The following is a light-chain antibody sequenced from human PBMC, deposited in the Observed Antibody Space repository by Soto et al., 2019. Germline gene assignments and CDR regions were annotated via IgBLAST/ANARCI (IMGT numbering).Light chain of an antibody. CDR2: GAS. CDR3: QQYGSSPFT. Sequence: EIVLTQSPGTLSLSPGERATLSCRASQSVSSTYLAWYQQKPGQAPRLLIYGASSRATGIPARFSGSGSGTDFTLTVIRLEPEDFAVYYCQQYGSSPFTFGPGTKVDIK. V-gene: IGKV3-20*01. CDR1: QSVSSTY. J-gene: IGKJ3*01.